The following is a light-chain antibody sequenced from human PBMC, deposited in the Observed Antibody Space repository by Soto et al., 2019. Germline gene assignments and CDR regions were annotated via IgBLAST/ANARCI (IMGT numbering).Light chain of an antibody. V-gene: IGKV3-11*01. CDR3: QHRSSWPGT. CDR1: QSVSRY. CDR2: DAS. Sequence: EIVMTQSPATLSLSPGERATLSCRASQSVSRYLVWYQQKTGQALRLLIYDASNRATGLPARFSGSGSGTDFTLTIRSLAPEYFAIYYCQHRSSWPGTFGQGTKVYIK. J-gene: IGKJ1*01.